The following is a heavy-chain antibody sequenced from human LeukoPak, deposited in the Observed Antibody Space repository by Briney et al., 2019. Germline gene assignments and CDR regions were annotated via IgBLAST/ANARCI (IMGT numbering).Heavy chain of an antibody. V-gene: IGHV1-18*01. D-gene: IGHD2-2*01. Sequence: GASVKVSCKASGYTFNSYGISWVRQAPGQGLEWMGWISVYNGDTNYAQKLQGRVTMTIDSSTSTVYMELRSLTSDDTAVYYCARDSVACISNSCYLPGYWGQGTLVTVSS. CDR3: ARDSVACISNSCYLPGY. CDR1: GYTFNSYG. CDR2: ISVYNGDT. J-gene: IGHJ4*02.